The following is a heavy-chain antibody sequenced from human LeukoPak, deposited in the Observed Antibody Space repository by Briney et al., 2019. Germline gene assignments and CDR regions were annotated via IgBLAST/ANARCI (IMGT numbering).Heavy chain of an antibody. D-gene: IGHD1-1*01. CDR2: ISSSSSTI. CDR3: ARKYTSLDY. V-gene: IGHV3-48*01. J-gene: IGHJ4*02. Sequence: GGSLRLSCAASGFTFSSYSMNWVRQAPGKGLEWVSYISSSSSTIYYADSVKGRFTISRDNAKNSLYLQMDSLRAEDTAVYYCARKYTSLDYWGQGTLVTVSS. CDR1: GFTFSSYS.